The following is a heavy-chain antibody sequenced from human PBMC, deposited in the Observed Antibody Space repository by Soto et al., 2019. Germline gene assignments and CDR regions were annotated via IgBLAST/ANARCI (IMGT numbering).Heavy chain of an antibody. CDR1: GFMFSTYS. CDR2: ISSDGSTI. Sequence: LRLSCVASGFMFSTYSMNWVRQAPGKVLEWGSYISSDGSTIYYADSVKGRFTISRDNAKNSLYLQMNSLRDGDTAVYYCARGHREGDYAFFDYWGLGTLVTVSS. J-gene: IGHJ4*02. CDR3: ARGHREGDYAFFDY. D-gene: IGHD4-17*01. V-gene: IGHV3-48*02.